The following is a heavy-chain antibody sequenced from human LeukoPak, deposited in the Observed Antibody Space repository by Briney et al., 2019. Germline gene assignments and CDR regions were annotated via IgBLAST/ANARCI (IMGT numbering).Heavy chain of an antibody. CDR1: GYTFTSYG. V-gene: IGHV1-18*01. J-gene: IGHJ4*02. CDR3: AKVNTELVFDY. CDR2: ISGYNGNT. D-gene: IGHD1-14*01. Sequence: GASVKVSCKASGYTFTSYGISWVRQAPGQGLEWMGWISGYNGNTNYAQNLQGRVTMTTDTSTSTVYMELRSLRSDDTAVYYCAKVNTELVFDYWGQGTLVTVSS.